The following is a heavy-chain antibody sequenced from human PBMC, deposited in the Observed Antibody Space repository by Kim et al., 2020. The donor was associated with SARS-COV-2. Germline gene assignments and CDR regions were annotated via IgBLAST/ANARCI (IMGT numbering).Heavy chain of an antibody. Sequence: GGSLRLSCAASGFTFSSYAMSWVRQAPGKGLEWVSAITGNGGTTYYADSVKGRFTIFRDNSKDTFYLQMNSLRADDTAVYYCAKTAGGYTYGRFYFDSWGQGTLVTVSS. J-gene: IGHJ4*02. CDR2: ITGNGGTT. CDR1: GFTFSSYA. V-gene: IGHV3-23*01. D-gene: IGHD5-18*01. CDR3: AKTAGGYTYGRFYFDS.